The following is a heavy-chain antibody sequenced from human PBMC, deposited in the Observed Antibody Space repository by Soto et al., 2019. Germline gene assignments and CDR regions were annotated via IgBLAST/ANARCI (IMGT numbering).Heavy chain of an antibody. Sequence: QVQLVQSGAEVKKPGASVKVSCKASGYTFTSYDINWVRQATGQGLEWMGWMNPNSGNTGYAQKFQGRVTMTRNTSISTAYMELSSLRSGDTAVYYCARYGVADKNYYYYGMDVWGQGTTVTVSS. CDR3: ARYGVADKNYYYYGMDV. CDR1: GYTFTSYD. D-gene: IGHD2-15*01. J-gene: IGHJ6*02. V-gene: IGHV1-8*01. CDR2: MNPNSGNT.